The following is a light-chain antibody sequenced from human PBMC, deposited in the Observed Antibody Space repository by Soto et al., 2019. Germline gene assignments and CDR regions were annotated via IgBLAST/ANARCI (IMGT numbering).Light chain of an antibody. J-gene: IGKJ4*01. CDR1: QSVSSN. CDR2: GAS. Sequence: EIVMTQSPATLSLSLGETATLSCGASQSVSSNLAWYQQNPGQAPRLLIYGASTRATDIPARFSGSGSGTEFTLTISGLQSEDFAVYYCQQYHNWVTFGGGTKVDIK. CDR3: QQYHNWVT. V-gene: IGKV3D-15*01.